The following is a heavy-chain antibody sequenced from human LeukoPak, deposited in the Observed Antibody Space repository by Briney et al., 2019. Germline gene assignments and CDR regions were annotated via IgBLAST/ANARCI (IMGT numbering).Heavy chain of an antibody. CDR1: GFTVSNNY. CDR3: ARGPDRYCSSTSCYQPGDY. D-gene: IGHD2-2*01. J-gene: IGHJ4*02. Sequence: PGGSLRLSCAASGFTVSNNYMSWVRQAPGKGLEWVSVIYSGGSSCYADSVKGRFTISRDNSKNTVYLQMNSLRVEDTAVYYCARGPDRYCSSTSCYQPGDYWGQGTLVTVSS. V-gene: IGHV3-66*01. CDR2: IYSGGSS.